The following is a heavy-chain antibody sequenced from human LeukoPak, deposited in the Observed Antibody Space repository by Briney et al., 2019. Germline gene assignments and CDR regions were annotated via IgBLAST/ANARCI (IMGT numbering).Heavy chain of an antibody. CDR1: GGSISSYY. D-gene: IGHD2-21*02. J-gene: IGHJ6*03. V-gene: IGHV4-4*07. Sequence: SETLSLTCTVSGGSISSYYWSWIRQPAGKGLEWIGRIYTSGSTNYNPSLKSRVTMSVDTSKNQFSLKLSSVTAADTAVYYCARAGRGAYCGGDCYSFAGDRWDYYYYYMDVWGKGTTVTISS. CDR2: IYTSGST. CDR3: ARAGRGAYCGGDCYSFAGDRWDYYYYYMDV.